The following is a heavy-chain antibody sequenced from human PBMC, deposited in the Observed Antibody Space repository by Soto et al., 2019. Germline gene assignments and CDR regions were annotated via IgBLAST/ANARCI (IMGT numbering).Heavy chain of an antibody. D-gene: IGHD2-15*01. CDR2: IYSGGTT. J-gene: IGHJ2*01. V-gene: IGHV3-53*01. Sequence: EVQLVESGGGLIQPGESLRLSCTASGFTVSNKYMSWVRQAPGKGLEWVSVIYSGGTTYYADSVKGRFTISRDNSKNMLYLQMNSLKAEDTAVYYCASHESGGSYWYFALWGRGTLVTVSS. CDR3: ASHESGGSYWYFAL. CDR1: GFTVSNKY.